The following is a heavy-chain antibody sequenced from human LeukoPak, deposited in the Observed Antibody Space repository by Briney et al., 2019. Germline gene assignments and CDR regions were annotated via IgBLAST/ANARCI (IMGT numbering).Heavy chain of an antibody. CDR2: IYHSGST. J-gene: IGHJ4*02. V-gene: IGHV4-38-2*01. CDR1: GYSISSGYY. Sequence: PSETLSLTCAVSGYSISSGYYWGWIRPPPGKGVEWIGSIYHSGSTYYNPSLKRRVTISVDTSKNQFSLKLSSVTAADTAVYYCARQGSYYRFDYWGQGTLVTVSS. CDR3: ARQGSYYRFDY. D-gene: IGHD1-26*01.